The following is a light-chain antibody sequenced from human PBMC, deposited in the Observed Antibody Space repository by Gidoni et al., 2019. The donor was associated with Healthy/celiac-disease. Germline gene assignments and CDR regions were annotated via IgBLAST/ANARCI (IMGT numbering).Light chain of an antibody. Sequence: DIQMTQSPSSLSASVGDRVTITCQASQDISNYLNWYQQKPGKAPKLLIYDASNLETGVPSRFSGSGSVTDFTFTISSLQPEDIATYYCQQYDNLPPILTFGGGTKVEIK. J-gene: IGKJ4*01. V-gene: IGKV1-33*01. CDR3: QQYDNLPPILT. CDR2: DAS. CDR1: QDISNY.